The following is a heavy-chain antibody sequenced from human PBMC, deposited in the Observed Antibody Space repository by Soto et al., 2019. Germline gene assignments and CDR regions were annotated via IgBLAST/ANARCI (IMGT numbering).Heavy chain of an antibody. J-gene: IGHJ4*02. CDR2: IYHTGST. Sequence: LSRSSSVSGGSISTVGHIWTWVRQPPGKGLEWIGSIYHTGSTYYSKSLRSRLTMSVDTSKSQFSLRLSSVTAADTAVYYCARATGTLRSRNCDYWGQGSLVTVSS. V-gene: IGHV4-31*03. D-gene: IGHD1-1*01. CDR3: ARATGTLRSRNCDY. CDR1: GGSISTVGHI.